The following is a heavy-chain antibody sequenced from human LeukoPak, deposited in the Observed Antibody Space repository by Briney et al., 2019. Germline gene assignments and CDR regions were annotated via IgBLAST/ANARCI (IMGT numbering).Heavy chain of an antibody. D-gene: IGHD5-12*01. J-gene: IGHJ4*02. CDR2: INPNSGGT. CDR1: GYTFTGYY. Sequence: ASVKVSCKASGYTFTGYYMHWVRQAPGQGLEWMGWINPNSGGTNYAQKFQGRVTMTRDTSISTAYMELSRLRSDDTAVYYCARDLRGYSGYDLDYWDQGTLVTVSS. CDR3: ARDLRGYSGYDLDY. V-gene: IGHV1-2*02.